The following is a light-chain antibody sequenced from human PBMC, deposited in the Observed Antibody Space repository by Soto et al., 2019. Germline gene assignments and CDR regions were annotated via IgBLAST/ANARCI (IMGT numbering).Light chain of an antibody. J-gene: IGKJ5*01. CDR3: QQTYSTPPYT. CDR1: QSISSY. Sequence: DTLMTQSPSSLSASVGDRVTLTCRASQSISSYLNWYQQKPGKAPNLLIYAASNLQSGVPSRFSGSGSGTDFTLTISSLQPEDFATYYCQQTYSTPPYTFGQGTRLEIK. V-gene: IGKV1-39*01. CDR2: AAS.